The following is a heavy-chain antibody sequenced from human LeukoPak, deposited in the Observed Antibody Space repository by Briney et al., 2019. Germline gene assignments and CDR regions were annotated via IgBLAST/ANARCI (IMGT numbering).Heavy chain of an antibody. V-gene: IGHV3-23*01. J-gene: IGHJ4*02. CDR1: GFTFSSFA. CDR2: IGGSGTSA. D-gene: IGHD3/OR15-3a*01. Sequence: GGSLRLSCAASGFTFSSFAMSWVRQAPGKGLEWVSVIGGSGTSAYYADSVEGRFTISRDNSKNTLYLQMNSLRVEDTAVYYCAKGGHGGGLVLLASSYFDFWGQGILVTVSS. CDR3: AKGGHGGGLVLLASSYFDF.